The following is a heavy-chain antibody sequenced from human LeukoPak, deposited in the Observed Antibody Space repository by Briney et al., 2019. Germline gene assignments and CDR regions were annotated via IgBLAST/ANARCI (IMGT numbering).Heavy chain of an antibody. CDR2: INPSGGST. D-gene: IGHD5/OR15-5a*01. V-gene: IGHV1-46*01. CDR3: ARGFDGLRLKGQYFDY. Sequence: ASVKVSCKAFGHSLTSYSMHWGRQAPGQGLEWMGIINPSGGSTSYAQKFQGRVTMTRDTSTSTVYMEVTSLRSEDTAVYYCARGFDGLRLKGQYFDYWGQGTLVTVSS. CDR1: GHSLTSYS. J-gene: IGHJ4*02.